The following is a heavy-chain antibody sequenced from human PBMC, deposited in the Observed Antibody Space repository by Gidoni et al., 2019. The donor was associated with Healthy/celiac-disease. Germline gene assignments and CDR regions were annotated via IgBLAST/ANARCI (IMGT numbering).Heavy chain of an antibody. CDR1: GGSISSYY. J-gene: IGHJ6*02. V-gene: IGHV4-59*01. Sequence: QVQLQESGSGLVKPSETLSLTCTVSGGSISSYYWSWTRQPPGKGLEWIGYIYYSGSTNYNPSLKSRVTISVDTSKNQFSLKLSSVTAADTAVYYCARVTDEPSYSSSWYVDYYYGMDVWGQGTTVTVSS. CDR2: IYYSGST. D-gene: IGHD6-13*01. CDR3: ARVTDEPSYSSSWYVDYYYGMDV.